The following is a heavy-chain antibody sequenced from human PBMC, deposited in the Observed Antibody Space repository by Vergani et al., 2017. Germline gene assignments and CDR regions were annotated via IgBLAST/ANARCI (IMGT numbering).Heavy chain of an antibody. J-gene: IGHJ3*02. Sequence: QVQLQQWGAGLLKPSETLSLTCAVYGGSFSGYYWSWIRQPPGKGLEWIGEINHSGSTNYNPSLKSRVTISVDTSKNQFSLKLSSVTAADTAVYYCARGPNSVKNDAFDIWGQGTMVTVSS. V-gene: IGHV4-34*01. D-gene: IGHD3-10*01. CDR1: GGSFSGYY. CDR3: ARGPNSVKNDAFDI. CDR2: INHSGST.